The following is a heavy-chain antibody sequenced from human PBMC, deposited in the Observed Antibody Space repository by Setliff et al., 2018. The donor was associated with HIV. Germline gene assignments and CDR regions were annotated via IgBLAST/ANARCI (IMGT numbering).Heavy chain of an antibody. D-gene: IGHD3-16*01. Sequence: ASVKVSCKASGYSFTSYGINWVRQAPGQGLEWMGWISPYNGNTDYAHNFQGRVTMTTDTSTSTVYMELRSLISDDTAVYYCARGVLITFGYQNWFDPWGQGTLVTVSS. J-gene: IGHJ5*02. CDR2: ISPYNGNT. CDR1: GYSFTSYG. CDR3: ARGVLITFGYQNWFDP. V-gene: IGHV1-18*01.